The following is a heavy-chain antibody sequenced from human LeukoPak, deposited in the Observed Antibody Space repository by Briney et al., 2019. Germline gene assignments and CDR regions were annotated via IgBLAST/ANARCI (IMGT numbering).Heavy chain of an antibody. Sequence: ASVKVSCKASGYTFTSYGISWVRHAPGQGLEWMGWISAYNGNTNYAQKLQGRVTMTTDTSTSTAYMELRSLRSDDTAVYYCASLTKPSYYDILTGYYDPFDYWGQGTLVTVSS. D-gene: IGHD3-9*01. CDR2: ISAYNGNT. J-gene: IGHJ4*02. V-gene: IGHV1-18*01. CDR1: GYTFTSYG. CDR3: ASLTKPSYYDILTGYYDPFDY.